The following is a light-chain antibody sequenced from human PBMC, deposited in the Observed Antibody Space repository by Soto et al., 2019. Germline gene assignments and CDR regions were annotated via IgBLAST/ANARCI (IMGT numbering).Light chain of an antibody. CDR3: CSYAGSYTPLYV. J-gene: IGLJ1*01. CDR1: SSDVGGYNY. Sequence: QSALTQPRSVSGSPGQSVTISCTGTSSDVGGYNYVSWYQQHPGKAPKLMIYDVSKRPSGVPDRFSGSKSGNTASLTISGHQAEDEADYYCCSYAGSYTPLYVFGTGTKVTVL. CDR2: DVS. V-gene: IGLV2-11*01.